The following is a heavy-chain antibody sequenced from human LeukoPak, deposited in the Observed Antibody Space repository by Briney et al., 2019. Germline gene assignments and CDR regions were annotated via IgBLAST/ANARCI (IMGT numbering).Heavy chain of an antibody. CDR1: GFTFSNYI. Sequence: GGSLRLSCAASGFTFSNYIMNWVRQAPGKGLEWVSFISSSSSYIYYADSLKGRFTISRDNAKNSLYLQMNSLRAEDTAVYYCARGTMFPYYFDYWGQGTLVTVSS. D-gene: IGHD3-10*02. J-gene: IGHJ4*02. V-gene: IGHV3-21*06. CDR2: ISSSSSYI. CDR3: ARGTMFPYYFDY.